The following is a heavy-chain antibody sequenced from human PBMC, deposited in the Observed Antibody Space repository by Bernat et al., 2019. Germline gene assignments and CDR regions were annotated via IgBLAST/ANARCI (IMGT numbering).Heavy chain of an antibody. V-gene: IGHV3-53*01. Sequence: VQLGESGGSLIQPGGSLRLPCSGPWVNGKGGYLNWGRPAPGEGVQWGSVINTGGSTYYADSVKGRFTISRDSSKNTLYLQMNSLRAEDTAVYYCVRALYSSAWGCWGQGTLVTVSS. CDR2: INTGGST. CDR1: WVNGKGGY. J-gene: IGHJ4*02. CDR3: VRALYSSAWGC. D-gene: IGHD6-19*01.